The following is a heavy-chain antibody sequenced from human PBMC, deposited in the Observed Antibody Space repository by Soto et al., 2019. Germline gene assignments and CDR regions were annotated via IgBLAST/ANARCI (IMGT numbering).Heavy chain of an antibody. J-gene: IGHJ6*02. CDR2: IYPGDSDT. CDR1: GYSFTSYW. CDR3: ARRGSGSHPIWGLDV. V-gene: IGHV5-51*01. Sequence: PAESLNISCQISGYSFTSYWIGWVLQKPGKGLEWMGIIYPGDSDTRYRPSFQGQVTISADKSISTAYFQWSSLKASDTAMYYCARRGSGSHPIWGLDVWGQGTTVTVSS. D-gene: IGHD3-16*01.